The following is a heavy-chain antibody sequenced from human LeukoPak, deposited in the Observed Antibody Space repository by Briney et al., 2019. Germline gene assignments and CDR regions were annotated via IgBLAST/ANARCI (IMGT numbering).Heavy chain of an antibody. Sequence: SETLSLTCTVSGGSISSSSYYWGWIRQPPGKGLEWIGGIYYSGSTYYNPSLKSRVTISVDTSNNLFSLKMNSVTAADTAVYYCARFDGDYYYGSGSPTYYFDYWGQGTLVTVSS. CDR3: ARFDGDYYYGSGSPTYYFDY. V-gene: IGHV4-39*01. D-gene: IGHD3-10*01. CDR1: GGSISSSSYY. J-gene: IGHJ4*02. CDR2: IYYSGST.